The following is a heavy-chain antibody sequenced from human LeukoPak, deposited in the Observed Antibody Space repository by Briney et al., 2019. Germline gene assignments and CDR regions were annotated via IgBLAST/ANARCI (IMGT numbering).Heavy chain of an antibody. CDR3: ARSRMDTAMVANDAFDI. CDR2: INPNSGGT. J-gene: IGHJ3*02. CDR1: GYTFTGYY. V-gene: IGHV1-2*06. Sequence: ASVKVSCKASGYTFTGYYMHWVRQAPGQGLEWMGRINPNSGGTNYAQKFQGRVTMTRDTSISTAYMELSGLRSDDTAVYYCARSRMDTAMVANDAFDIWGQGTMVTVSS. D-gene: IGHD5-18*01.